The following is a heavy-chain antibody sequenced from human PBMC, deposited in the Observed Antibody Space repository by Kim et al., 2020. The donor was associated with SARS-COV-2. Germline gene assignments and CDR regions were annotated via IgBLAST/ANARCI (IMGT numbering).Heavy chain of an antibody. CDR1: GFTFSSYA. D-gene: IGHD5-18*01. Sequence: GGSLRLSCAASGFTFSSYAMNWVRQAPGKGLEWVSYISSSGSTIYYADSVKGRFTISRDNAKNSLYLQMNSLRAEDTAVYYCARAGYSYGDAADYWGQGTLVTVSS. V-gene: IGHV3-48*03. CDR2: ISSSGSTI. CDR3: ARAGYSYGDAADY. J-gene: IGHJ4*02.